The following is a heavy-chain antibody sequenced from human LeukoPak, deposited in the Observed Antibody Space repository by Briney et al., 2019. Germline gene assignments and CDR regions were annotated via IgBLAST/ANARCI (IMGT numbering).Heavy chain of an antibody. V-gene: IGHV3-48*03. D-gene: IGHD6-19*01. J-gene: IGHJ3*02. CDR1: GFTFSSYE. CDR3: ARREPQWQWLAHDAFDI. Sequence: GGSLRLSCAASGFTFSSYEMNWVRQAPGEGLEWVSYISSSGSTIYYADSVKGRFTISRDNAKNSLYLQMNSLRAEDTAVYYCARREPQWQWLAHDAFDIWGQGTMVTVSS. CDR2: ISSSGSTI.